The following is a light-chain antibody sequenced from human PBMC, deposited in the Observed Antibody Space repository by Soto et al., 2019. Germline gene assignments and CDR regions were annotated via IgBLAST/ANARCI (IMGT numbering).Light chain of an antibody. CDR2: LGS. V-gene: IGKV2-28*01. CDR1: QSLLHSNGYNY. J-gene: IGKJ2*01. Sequence: DIVMTQSPLSLPVTPGEPASISCRSSQSLLHSNGYNYLDWYLQKPGQSPQLLIYLGSNRASGVPDRFSSSGSGTDFTLKISRVEAEDVGVYYCMQARQTLYTFGQGTKLEIK. CDR3: MQARQTLYT.